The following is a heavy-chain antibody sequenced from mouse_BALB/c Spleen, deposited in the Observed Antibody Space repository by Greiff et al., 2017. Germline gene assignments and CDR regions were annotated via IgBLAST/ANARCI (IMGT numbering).Heavy chain of an antibody. CDR3: ARDPTYYGSSYSYFDV. Sequence: VHVKQSGAELVKPGASVKLSCTASGFNIKDTYMHWVKQRPEQGLEWIGRIDPANGNTKYDPKFQGKATITADTSSNTAYLQLSSLTSEDTAVYYCARDPTYYGSSYSYFDVWGAGTTVTVSS. CDR1: GFNIKDTY. D-gene: IGHD1-1*01. V-gene: IGHV14-3*02. J-gene: IGHJ1*01. CDR2: IDPANGNT.